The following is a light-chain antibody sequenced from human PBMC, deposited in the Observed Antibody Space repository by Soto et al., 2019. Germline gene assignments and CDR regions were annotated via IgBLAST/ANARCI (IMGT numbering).Light chain of an antibody. V-gene: IGLV2-14*01. J-gene: IGLJ1*01. CDR2: EVP. CDR1: SSDIGMYKY. Sequence: QSALTQPASVSGSPGQSIAISCTGYSSDIGMYKYVSWYKQHPGKVPKLIIDEVPNRPSGVSNRFSGSKSGNTASLTISGLKAEEEADYYGSPYTPSSTRVFGPGTKVTVL. CDR3: SPYTPSSTRV.